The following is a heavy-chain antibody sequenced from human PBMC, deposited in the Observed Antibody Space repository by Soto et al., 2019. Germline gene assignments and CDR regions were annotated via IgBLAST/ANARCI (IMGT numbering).Heavy chain of an antibody. CDR3: AKDRDYFDY. CDR1: GFTFSSYA. J-gene: IGHJ4*02. V-gene: IGHV3-23*01. CDR2: IRGSAGTP. Sequence: GGSLRLSCAASGFTFSSYAMNWVRQAPGKGLEWVASIRGSAGTPYYADSVRGRFTISRDNSKNTLSLQMNSLRVEDTAVYYCAKDRDYFDYWGQGALVTVSS.